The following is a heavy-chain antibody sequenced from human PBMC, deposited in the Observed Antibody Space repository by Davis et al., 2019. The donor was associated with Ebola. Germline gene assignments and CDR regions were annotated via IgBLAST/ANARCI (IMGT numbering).Heavy chain of an antibody. CDR3: ARRVALGDYYYGMDV. V-gene: IGHV4-31*01. Sequence: MPSETLSLTCTVSGGSISSGGYYWSWIRQHPGKGLEWNGYIYYSGSTNYNPSLKSLVPISVDTSKNQFSLKLSSVTAPDTAVYYCARRVALGDYYYGMDVWGQGTTVTVSS. CDR1: GGSISSGGYY. J-gene: IGHJ6*02. D-gene: IGHD3-16*01. CDR2: IYYSGST.